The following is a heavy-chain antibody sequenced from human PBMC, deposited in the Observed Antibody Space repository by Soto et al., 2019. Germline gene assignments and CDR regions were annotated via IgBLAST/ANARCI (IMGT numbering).Heavy chain of an antibody. J-gene: IGHJ5*02. Sequence: SETLSLTCTVSGGSISSSSYYWGWIRQPPGKGLEWIGYIYYSGSTNYNPSLKSRVTISVDTSKNQFSLKLSSVTAADTAVYYCARIVVGTYWFDPWGQGTLVTVSS. CDR3: ARIVVGTYWFDP. CDR2: IYYSGST. V-gene: IGHV4-61*05. CDR1: GGSISSSSYY. D-gene: IGHD2-21*02.